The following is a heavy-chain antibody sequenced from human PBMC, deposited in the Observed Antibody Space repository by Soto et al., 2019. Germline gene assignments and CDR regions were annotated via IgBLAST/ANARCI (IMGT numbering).Heavy chain of an antibody. CDR3: ARDQHYYDTGYYRMLD. Sequence: PSETLSLTCTVSVGSISSGGYCWSWIRQHPGKGLEWIGYIYYSGSTYYNPSLKSRVTISVDTSKNQFSLKLSSVAAADTAVYYCARDQHYYDTGYYRMLDSGPGPPVTVSS. CDR1: VGSISSGGYC. D-gene: IGHD3-22*01. J-gene: IGHJ6*02. V-gene: IGHV4-31*03. CDR2: IYYSGST.